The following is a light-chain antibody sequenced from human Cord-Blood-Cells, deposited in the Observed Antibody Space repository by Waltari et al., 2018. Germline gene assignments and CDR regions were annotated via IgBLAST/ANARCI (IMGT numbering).Light chain of an antibody. CDR2: DVS. CDR3: CSYAGSYTVV. CDR1: SSDVGGYNY. V-gene: IGLV2-11*01. Sequence: QSALTQPRSVSGSPGQSVTISCTGTSSDVGGYNYASWYQQHPGNAPKLMIYDVSKRPSGVPDRFSGSKSGNTASLTISGLQAEDEADYYCCSYAGSYTVVFGGGTKLTVL. J-gene: IGLJ2*01.